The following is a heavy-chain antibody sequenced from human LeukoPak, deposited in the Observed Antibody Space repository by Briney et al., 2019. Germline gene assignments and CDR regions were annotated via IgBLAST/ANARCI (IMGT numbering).Heavy chain of an antibody. D-gene: IGHD5-12*01. J-gene: IGHJ6*02. CDR3: ARDEEYSGYNYYYYGMDV. Sequence: ASVKVSCKASGYTFTSYGISWVRQAPGQGLEWMGWISAYNGNTNYAQKLQGRVTMTTDTSTSTAYMELRSLRSDDTAVYYCARDEEYSGYNYYYYGMDVWGQGTTVTVSS. CDR1: GYTFTSYG. V-gene: IGHV1-18*01. CDR2: ISAYNGNT.